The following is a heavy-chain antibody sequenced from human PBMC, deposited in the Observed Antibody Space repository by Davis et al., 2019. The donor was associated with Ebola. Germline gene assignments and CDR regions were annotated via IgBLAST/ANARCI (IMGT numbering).Heavy chain of an antibody. CDR3: ARDTSMGITT. J-gene: IGHJ4*02. CDR1: GYSISSGYY. D-gene: IGHD5-18*01. Sequence: GSLRLSCTVSGYSISSGYYWAWIRQPPGKGLEWVGSIYHSGNTYYNPSLKSRVSTSVDTAKNQFSLKLSSVTAADTAVYYCARDTSMGITTWGQGTLVTVSS. CDR2: IYHSGNT. V-gene: IGHV4-38-2*02.